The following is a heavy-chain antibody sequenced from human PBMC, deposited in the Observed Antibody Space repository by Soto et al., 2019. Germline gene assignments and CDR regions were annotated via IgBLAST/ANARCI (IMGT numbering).Heavy chain of an antibody. J-gene: IGHJ4*02. CDR2: IYYNGNT. V-gene: IGHV4-30-4*01. CDR1: GGSISSGDYY. Sequence: QVQLQESGPGLVKPSQTLSLTCTVPGGSISSGDYYWGWVRQPPGKGLEWIGYIYYNGNTFYNPSLKSRVTISIDTSKNQFSLRLSSVTAADTAVYYCARVVIQTYYFDNWGQGTLVTVSS. CDR3: ARVVIQTYYFDN.